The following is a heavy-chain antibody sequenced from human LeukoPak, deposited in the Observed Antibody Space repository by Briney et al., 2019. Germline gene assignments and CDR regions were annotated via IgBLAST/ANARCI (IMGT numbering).Heavy chain of an antibody. CDR2: ISGSGGTT. J-gene: IGHJ5*02. Sequence: AGGSLRLSCVGSGFTFSTYAMNWVRQAPGKGLEWVSGISGSGGTTYYADSVKGRFTISRDNSKNTLYVQMNSLRVEDTAVYYCAKDQRATISTSNWFDPWGQGTLVTVSS. V-gene: IGHV3-23*01. CDR1: GFTFSTYA. D-gene: IGHD5-24*01. CDR3: AKDQRATISTSNWFDP.